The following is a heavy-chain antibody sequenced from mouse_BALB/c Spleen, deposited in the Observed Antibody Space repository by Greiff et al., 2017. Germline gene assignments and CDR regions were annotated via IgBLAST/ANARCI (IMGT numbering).Heavy chain of an antibody. CDR1: GFTFSSYA. CDR2: ISSGGST. J-gene: IGHJ2*01. CDR3: ARTSSYDYFDY. D-gene: IGHD1-1*01. V-gene: IGHV5-6-5*01. Sequence: EVKLVESGGGLVKPGGSLKLSCAASGFTFSSYAMSWVRQTPEKRLEWVASISSGGSTYYPDSVKGRFTISRDNARNILYLQMSSLRSEDTAMYYCARTSSYDYFDYWGQGTTLTVSS.